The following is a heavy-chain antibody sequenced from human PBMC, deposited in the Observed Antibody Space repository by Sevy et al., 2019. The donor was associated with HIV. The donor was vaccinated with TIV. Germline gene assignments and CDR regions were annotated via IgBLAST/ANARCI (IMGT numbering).Heavy chain of an antibody. Sequence: SETLSLTCTVSGGSISSSSYYWGWIRQPPGKGLAWIGSIYYSGSTYYNPSLQSRVTISVDTSKNQFSLKLSSVTAADTAVYYCARINPYDSSGYFLNYFDYWGQGTLVTVPS. D-gene: IGHD3-22*01. J-gene: IGHJ4*02. V-gene: IGHV4-39*01. CDR1: GGSISSSSYY. CDR2: IYYSGST. CDR3: ARINPYDSSGYFLNYFDY.